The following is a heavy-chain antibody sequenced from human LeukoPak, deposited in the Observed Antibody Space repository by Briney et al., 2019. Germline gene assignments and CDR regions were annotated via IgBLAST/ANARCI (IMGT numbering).Heavy chain of an antibody. CDR3: ARDPGIAAAGRLFDS. CDR1: GFTVSSNY. CDR2: IYSGGST. V-gene: IGHV3-66*01. Sequence: GGSLRLSCAASGFTVSSNYMSWVRQAPGKGLEWVSVIYSGGSTYYADSVKGRFTISRDNSKNTLYLQMNSLRAEDTAVYYCARDPGIAAAGRLFDSWGQGTLVTVSS. J-gene: IGHJ4*02. D-gene: IGHD6-13*01.